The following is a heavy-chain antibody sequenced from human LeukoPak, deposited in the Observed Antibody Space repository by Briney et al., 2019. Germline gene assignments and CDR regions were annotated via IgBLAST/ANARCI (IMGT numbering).Heavy chain of an antibody. CDR3: ARDRVNWNDVGGLFDY. Sequence: GGSLRLSCAASGLIVSSNYMSWVRQAPGKGLEWVSVLYSGGSTYYADSVKGRFTISRDNSKNTLYLQMHSLRAEDTAVYYCARDRVNWNDVGGLFDYWGQGTLVTVSS. V-gene: IGHV3-53*01. CDR2: LYSGGST. D-gene: IGHD1-1*01. J-gene: IGHJ4*02. CDR1: GLIVSSNY.